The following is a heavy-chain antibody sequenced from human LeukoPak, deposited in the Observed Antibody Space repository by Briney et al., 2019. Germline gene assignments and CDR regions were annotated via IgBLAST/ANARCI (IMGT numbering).Heavy chain of an antibody. D-gene: IGHD3-22*01. CDR3: AKAGPGGFFTMIVVVRIHFDY. J-gene: IGHJ4*02. CDR1: GFTFSSYA. Sequence: GGSQRLSCAASGFTFSSYAMSWVRQAPGKGLEWVSAISGSGGSTYYADSVKGRFTISRDNSKNTLYLQMNSLRAEDTAVYYCAKAGPGGFFTMIVVVRIHFDYWGQGTLVTVSS. CDR2: ISGSGGST. V-gene: IGHV3-23*01.